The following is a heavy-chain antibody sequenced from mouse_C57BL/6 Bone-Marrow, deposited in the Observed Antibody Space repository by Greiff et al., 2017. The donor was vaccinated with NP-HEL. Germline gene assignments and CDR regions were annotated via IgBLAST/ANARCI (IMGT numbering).Heavy chain of an antibody. CDR3: ARMGYGSRYWYFDV. Sequence: QVTLKESGPGILQPSQTLSLTCSFSGFSLSTFGMGVGWIRQPSGKGLEWLAHIWWDDDTYYNPALKSRLTISKDTSKNQVFLKSANVDTADTATYYCARMGYGSRYWYFDVWGTGTTVTVSS. J-gene: IGHJ1*03. CDR1: GFSLSTFGMG. D-gene: IGHD1-1*01. V-gene: IGHV8-8*01. CDR2: IWWDDDT.